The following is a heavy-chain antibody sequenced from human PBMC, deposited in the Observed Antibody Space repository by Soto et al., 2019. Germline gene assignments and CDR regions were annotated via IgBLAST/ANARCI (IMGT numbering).Heavy chain of an antibody. CDR2: ISTNGGST. Sequence: GSLRLSCSASGFTFSSYAMHWVRQAPGKGLEYVSSISTNGGSTHYADSVKGRFTISRDNSKNTQYLQMSSLRADDTAVYYCVSGRGYCGYDTYYYFDYWGQGTLVTVSS. J-gene: IGHJ4*02. V-gene: IGHV3-64D*06. D-gene: IGHD3-3*01. CDR3: VSGRGYCGYDTYYYFDY. CDR1: GFTFSSYA.